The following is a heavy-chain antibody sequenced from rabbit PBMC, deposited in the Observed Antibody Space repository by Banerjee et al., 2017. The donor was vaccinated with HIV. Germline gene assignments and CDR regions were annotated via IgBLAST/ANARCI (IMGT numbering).Heavy chain of an antibody. V-gene: IGHV1S40*01. CDR2: IDAGSSGST. D-gene: IGHD6-1*01. J-gene: IGHJ4*01. Sequence: QSLEESGGDLVKPGASLTLTCKASGFSFSSGYWICWVRQAPGKGLEWIACIDAGSSGSTDYASWAKGRFTISKTSSTTVTLQMTSLTAADTATYFCASYYSDGYAGDAYATGGYYFNLWGPGTLVTVS. CDR1: GFSFSSGYW. CDR3: ASYYSDGYAGDAYATGGYYFNL.